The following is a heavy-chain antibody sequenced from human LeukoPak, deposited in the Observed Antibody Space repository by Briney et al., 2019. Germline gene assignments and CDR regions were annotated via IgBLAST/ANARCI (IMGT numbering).Heavy chain of an antibody. CDR2: FDPENGET. CDR1: GYTLTELS. V-gene: IGHV1-24*01. Sequence: ASVKVSCKVSGYTLTELSMHWVRQAPGKGLEWMGGFDPENGETIYAQKFQGRVTMTEDTSTDTAYMELSSLRSEDTAVYYCATTHGDGSGSYYQNWGQGTLVTVSS. CDR3: ATTHGDGSGSYYQN. D-gene: IGHD3-10*01. J-gene: IGHJ4*02.